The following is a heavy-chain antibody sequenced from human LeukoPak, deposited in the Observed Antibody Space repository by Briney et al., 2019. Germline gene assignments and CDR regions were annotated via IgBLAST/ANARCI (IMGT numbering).Heavy chain of an antibody. V-gene: IGHV3-23*01. Sequence: GGSLRLSCAASGFTFSSYSMNWVRQAPGKGLEWVSAISGSDGSTYYTDSVKGRFTISRDNSRNTLYLQLNSLRAEDTAVYYCVKEEYSGSLLTLDYWGQGTLVTVSS. CDR1: GFTFSSYS. D-gene: IGHD1-26*01. J-gene: IGHJ4*02. CDR3: VKEEYSGSLLTLDY. CDR2: ISGSDGST.